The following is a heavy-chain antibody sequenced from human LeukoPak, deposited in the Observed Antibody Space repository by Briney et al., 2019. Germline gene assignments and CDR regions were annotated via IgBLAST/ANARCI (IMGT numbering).Heavy chain of an antibody. CDR2: ISSSSSYI. CDR1: GFTFSSYS. J-gene: IGHJ4*02. CDR3: ARSIAAAALSGGGY. Sequence: GGSLRLSCAASGFTFSSYSMNWVRQAPGQGLGWVSSISSSSSYIYYADSVKGRFTISRDHAKNSLYLQMNSLRAEDTAVYYCARSIAAAALSGGGYWGQGTLVTVSS. D-gene: IGHD6-13*01. V-gene: IGHV3-21*01.